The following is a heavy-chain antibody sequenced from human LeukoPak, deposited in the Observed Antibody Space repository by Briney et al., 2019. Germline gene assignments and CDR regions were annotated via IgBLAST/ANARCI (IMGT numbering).Heavy chain of an antibody. D-gene: IGHD6-13*01. Sequence: ASVKVSCKASGYTFTGYYMHWVRQAPGQGLEWMGWINPSGGSTSYAQKFQGRVTMTRDTSTSTVYMELSSLRSEDTAVYYCARARTAGKGFDPWGQGTLVTVSS. CDR2: INPSGGST. V-gene: IGHV1-46*01. CDR3: ARARTAGKGFDP. CDR1: GYTFTGYY. J-gene: IGHJ5*02.